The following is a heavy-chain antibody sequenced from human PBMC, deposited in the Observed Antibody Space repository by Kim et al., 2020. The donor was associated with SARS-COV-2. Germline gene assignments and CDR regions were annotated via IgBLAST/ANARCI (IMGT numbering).Heavy chain of an antibody. Sequence: GGSLRLSCAASGFTFSNAWMSWVRQAPGKGLEWVGRIKSKTDGGTTDYAAPVKGRFTISRDDSKNTLYLQMNSLKTEDTAVYYCTTIILATIRSVNDMDVWGQGTTVTVSS. CDR2: IKSKTDGGTT. V-gene: IGHV3-15*01. CDR1: GFTFSNAW. D-gene: IGHD5-12*01. CDR3: TTIILATIRSVNDMDV. J-gene: IGHJ6*02.